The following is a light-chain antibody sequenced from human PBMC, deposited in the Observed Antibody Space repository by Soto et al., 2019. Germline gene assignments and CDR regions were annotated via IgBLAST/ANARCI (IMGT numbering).Light chain of an antibody. CDR3: QSYDSSLSGPVV. Sequence: QPVLTQPPSVSGAPGQRVTISCTGSSSNIGAGYDVHWYQQLPGTAPKLLIYGNSNRPSGVPDRFSGYKSGTSASLAITGLQAEDEADYYCQSYDSSLSGPVVFGGGTKVTVL. V-gene: IGLV1-40*01. J-gene: IGLJ2*01. CDR1: SSNIGAGYD. CDR2: GNS.